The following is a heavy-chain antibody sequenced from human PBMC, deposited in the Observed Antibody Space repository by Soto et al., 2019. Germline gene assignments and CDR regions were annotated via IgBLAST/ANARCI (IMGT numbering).Heavy chain of an antibody. J-gene: IGHJ4*02. Sequence: GESLKISCKGSGYSFTSYWISWVRQMPGKGLEWMGRIDPSDSYTNYSPSFQGHVTISADKSISTAYLQWSSLKASDTAVYYCARVSSSSKFPLDYWGQGTLVTVSS. CDR3: ARVSSSSKFPLDY. CDR1: GYSFTSYW. V-gene: IGHV5-10-1*01. D-gene: IGHD6-6*01. CDR2: IDPSDSYT.